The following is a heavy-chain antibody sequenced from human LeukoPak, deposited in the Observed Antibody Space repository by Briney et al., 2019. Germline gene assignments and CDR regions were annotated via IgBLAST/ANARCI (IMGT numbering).Heavy chain of an antibody. CDR2: ISGSGGST. CDR1: GFTFSSYA. V-gene: IGHV3-23*01. J-gene: IGHJ3*02. Sequence: PGGSLRLSCAASGFTFSSYAMSWVRQAPGKGLEWVSAISGSGGSTYYADSVKGRFTISRDNSKNTLYLQMNSLRAEDTAVYYCARGLRFGELIGAFDIWGQGTMVTVSS. D-gene: IGHD3-10*01. CDR3: ARGLRFGELIGAFDI.